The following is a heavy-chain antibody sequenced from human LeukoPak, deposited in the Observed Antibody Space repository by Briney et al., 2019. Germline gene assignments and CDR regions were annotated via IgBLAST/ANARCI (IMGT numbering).Heavy chain of an antibody. Sequence: SVKVSCRASGGTFSSYAISWVRQAPGQGLEWMGGIIPIFGTANYAQKFQGRVTITADESTSTAYMELSSLRSEDTAVYYCARVGVSDIAAYYFDYWGQGTLVTVSS. CDR1: GGTFSSYA. V-gene: IGHV1-69*13. J-gene: IGHJ4*02. D-gene: IGHD6-25*01. CDR3: ARVGVSDIAAYYFDY. CDR2: IIPIFGTA.